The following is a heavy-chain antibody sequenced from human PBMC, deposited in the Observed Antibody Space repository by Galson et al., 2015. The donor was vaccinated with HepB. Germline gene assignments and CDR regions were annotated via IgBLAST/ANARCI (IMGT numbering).Heavy chain of an antibody. CDR2: INPNSGGT. J-gene: IGHJ2*01. D-gene: IGHD2-15*01. CDR3: ARSRLLAWYFDL. Sequence: SVKVSCKASGYTFTGYYMHWVRQAPGQGLEWMGRINPNSGGTNYAQKFQGRVTMTRDTSISTAYMELSRLRSDDTAVYYCARSRLLAWYFDLWGRGTLVTVSS. V-gene: IGHV1-2*06. CDR1: GYTFTGYY.